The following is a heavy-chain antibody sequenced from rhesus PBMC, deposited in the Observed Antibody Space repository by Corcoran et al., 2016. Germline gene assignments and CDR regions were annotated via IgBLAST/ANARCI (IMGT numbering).Heavy chain of an antibody. D-gene: IGHD1-1*01. CDR1: GFTFSSYG. J-gene: IGHJ6*01. Sequence: EVQLVESGGGLVQPGGSLRLSCAASGFTFSSYGMSGVRQAPGKGLEWVSSISSASSYIYYADSVKGRFTISRDNAKNSLSLQMNSLRAEDTAVYYCTSVGILAGTIYGLDSWGQGVVVTVSS. V-gene: IGHV3S16*01. CDR2: ISSASSYI. CDR3: TSVGILAGTIYGLDS.